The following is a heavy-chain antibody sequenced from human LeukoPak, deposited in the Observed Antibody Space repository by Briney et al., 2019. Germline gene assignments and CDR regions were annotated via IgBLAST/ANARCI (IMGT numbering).Heavy chain of an antibody. D-gene: IGHD2-15*01. CDR2: ISSSTNYI. CDR3: ARDRQGYYSHDY. J-gene: IGHJ4*02. V-gene: IGHV3-21*01. Sequence: GGSLRLSCAASGFTFSSYSMNWVRQAPGKGLEWVSSISSSTNYIYYADSVKGRFTISRDNAKNSLYLQMNSLRAEDTAVYSCARDRQGYYSHDYWGQGALVTVSS. CDR1: GFTFSSYS.